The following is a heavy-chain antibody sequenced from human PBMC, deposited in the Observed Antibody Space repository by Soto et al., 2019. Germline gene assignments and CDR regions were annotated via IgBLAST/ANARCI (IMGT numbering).Heavy chain of an antibody. V-gene: IGHV4-31*03. CDR3: ATNRRGSGTASFDY. CDR1: CFSVSRGGYY. CDR2: IYYSGST. J-gene: IGHJ4*02. Sequence: SGTLSLTCNVSCFSVSRGGYYWRWFRQHPGGGLEWVGHIYYSGSTYYNPSLKSRVTISKDTSKNEVSLELTSVTAADTAVYYCATNRRGSGTASFDYWGLGTLVTVSS. D-gene: IGHD3-10*01.